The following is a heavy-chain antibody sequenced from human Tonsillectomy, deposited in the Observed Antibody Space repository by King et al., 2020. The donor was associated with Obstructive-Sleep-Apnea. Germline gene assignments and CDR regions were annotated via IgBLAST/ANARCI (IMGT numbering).Heavy chain of an antibody. J-gene: IGHJ4*02. V-gene: IGHV3-48*04. CDR2: IISSSSMI. CDR3: ARDSYGDYFFDY. D-gene: IGHD4-17*01. Sequence: VQLVESGGGLVQPGGSLRLSCAASGFTFSIYSMNWVRKAPGKGLEWVTYIISSSSMIYYVDSVKGRFNISRDNAKNSLYLQMNSLRAEDTAVYYCARDSYGDYFFDYWGQGTLVTVSS. CDR1: GFTFSIYS.